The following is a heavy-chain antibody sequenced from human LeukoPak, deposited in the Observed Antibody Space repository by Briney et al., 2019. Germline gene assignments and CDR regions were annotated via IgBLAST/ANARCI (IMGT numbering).Heavy chain of an antibody. CDR2: IGGSNGIT. CDR3: ARDPPRDQYSSSWSGPDYFDY. Sequence: GGSLRLSCAASRFTFNSYAMSWVRQAPGKGLEWVSVIGGSNGITFYVGSVKGRFTISRDNSKDTLYLQMNSLRAEDTAVYYCARDPPRDQYSSSWSGPDYFDYWGQGTLVTVSS. D-gene: IGHD6-13*01. J-gene: IGHJ4*02. V-gene: IGHV3-23*01. CDR1: RFTFNSYA.